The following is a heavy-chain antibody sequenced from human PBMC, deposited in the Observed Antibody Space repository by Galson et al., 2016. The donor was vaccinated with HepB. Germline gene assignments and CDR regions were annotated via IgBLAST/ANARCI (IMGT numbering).Heavy chain of an antibody. CDR1: GYNFTTYW. D-gene: IGHD3-22*01. CDR3: ARLVSSRSPYDS. CDR2: IYPGDSEI. J-gene: IGHJ4*02. V-gene: IGHV5-51*01. Sequence: QSGAEVKKPGESLKISCTGSGYNFTTYWIGWVRQMPGKGLEWLGIIYPGDSEIRYSPSFQGQVTFSADKSINTAYMQWSSLKASDTAIYYCARLVSSRSPYDSWGQGTLVTVSS.